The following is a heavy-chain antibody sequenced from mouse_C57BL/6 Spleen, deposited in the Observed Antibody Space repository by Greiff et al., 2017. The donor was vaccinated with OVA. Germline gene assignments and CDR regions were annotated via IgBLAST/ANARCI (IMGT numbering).Heavy chain of an antibody. J-gene: IGHJ2*01. V-gene: IGHV5-4*03. CDR3: ARRGVVPYFDY. CDR2: ISDGGSYT. CDR1: GFTFSSYA. D-gene: IGHD1-1*01. Sequence: EVQVVESGGGLVKPGGSLKLSCAASGFTFSSYAMSWVRQTPEKRLEWVATISDGGSYTYYPDNVKGRFTISRDNAKNNLYLQMSHLKSEDTAMYYCARRGVVPYFDYWGQGTTLTVSS.